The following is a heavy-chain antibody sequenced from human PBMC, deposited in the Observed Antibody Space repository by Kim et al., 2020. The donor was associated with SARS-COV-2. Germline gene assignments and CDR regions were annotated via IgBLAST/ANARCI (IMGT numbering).Heavy chain of an antibody. D-gene: IGHD3-9*01. CDR2: MNPNSGNT. J-gene: IGHJ5*02. Sequence: ASVKVSCKASGYTFTSYDINWVRQATGQGLEWMGWMNPNSGNTGYAQKFQGRVTMTRNTSISTAYMELSSLRSEDTAVYYCARGGVLRYFDWLLSGYWFDPWGQGTLVTVSS. CDR3: ARGGVLRYFDWLLSGYWFDP. V-gene: IGHV1-8*01. CDR1: GYTFTSYD.